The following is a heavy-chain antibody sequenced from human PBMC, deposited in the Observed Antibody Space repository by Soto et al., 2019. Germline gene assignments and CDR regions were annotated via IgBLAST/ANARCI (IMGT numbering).Heavy chain of an antibody. Sequence: GASVKVSCTASGGTFSSYTISWVRQAPGQGLEWMGRITPILGIANYAQKFQGRVTITADKSTSTAYMELSSLRSEDTAVYYCASSRGLVIHQRPFDYWGQGTLVTVSS. V-gene: IGHV1-69*02. CDR1: GGTFSSYT. J-gene: IGHJ4*02. CDR2: ITPILGIA. CDR3: ASSRGLVIHQRPFDY. D-gene: IGHD3-9*01.